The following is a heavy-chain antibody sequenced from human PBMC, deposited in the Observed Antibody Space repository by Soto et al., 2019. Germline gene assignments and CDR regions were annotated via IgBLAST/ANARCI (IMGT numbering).Heavy chain of an antibody. D-gene: IGHD4-4*01. CDR1: GFTFSSYS. J-gene: IGHJ4*02. CDR2: ISSSSSYI. V-gene: IGHV3-21*01. CDR3: ARVRFQHSNYDY. Sequence: GGSLRLSCAASGFTFSSYSMNWVHQAPGKGLEWVSSISSSSSYIYYADSVKGRFTISRDNAKNSLYLQMNSLRAEDTAVYYCARVRFQHSNYDYWGQGTLVTVSS.